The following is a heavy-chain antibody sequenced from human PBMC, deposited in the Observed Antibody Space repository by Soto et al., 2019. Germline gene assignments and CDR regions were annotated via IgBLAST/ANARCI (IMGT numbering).Heavy chain of an antibody. D-gene: IGHD7-27*01. CDR2: VYYNGIT. J-gene: IGHJ4*01. CDR3: ARANWYSAY. Sequence: SETLSLTCTVSGGSINNHYWSWIRQPPGKGLEWLGYVYYNGITNYNPSLKSRVTMSVDTSKNQVPLNLTSLTAADTAKYYCARANWYSAYWGNGTLVTVSS. V-gene: IGHV4-59*11. CDR1: GGSINNHY.